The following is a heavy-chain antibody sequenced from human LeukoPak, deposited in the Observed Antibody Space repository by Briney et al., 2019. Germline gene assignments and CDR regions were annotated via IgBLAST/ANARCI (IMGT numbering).Heavy chain of an antibody. Sequence: ASVKVSCKASGYTFTGYYMHWVRQAPGQGLEWMGRINPNSGGTNYAQKFQGRVTMTRDTSISTAYMELSRLRSDDTAVYYCTREFREAYDILTGYYMWGQGTLVTVSS. CDR1: GYTFTGYY. CDR3: TREFREAYDILTGYYM. V-gene: IGHV1-2*06. J-gene: IGHJ4*02. CDR2: INPNSGGT. D-gene: IGHD3-9*01.